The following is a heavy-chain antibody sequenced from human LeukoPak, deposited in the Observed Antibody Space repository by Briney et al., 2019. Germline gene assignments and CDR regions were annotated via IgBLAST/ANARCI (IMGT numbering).Heavy chain of an antibody. V-gene: IGHV4-59*01. D-gene: IGHD6-19*01. CDR2: IYYSGSP. CDR3: ARAPGVGGGPVAGTNWFGP. J-gene: IGHJ5*02. CDR1: GGSIRSYY. Sequence: PSETLSLTCTVSGGSIRSYYWSWIRQPPGKGLEWIGYIYYSGSPNHNPSLKSRLTISVDTSKNQFSLGLSSVTAADTAVYYCARAPGVGGGPVAGTNWFGPWGQGTLVTVSS.